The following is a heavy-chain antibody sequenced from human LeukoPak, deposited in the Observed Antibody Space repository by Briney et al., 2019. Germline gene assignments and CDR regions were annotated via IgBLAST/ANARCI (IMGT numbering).Heavy chain of an antibody. V-gene: IGHV3-30*02. D-gene: IGHD6-19*01. CDR3: AKDVVGQQWLENY. J-gene: IGHJ4*02. CDR1: GFTFSRYG. CDR2: IRYDGNEK. Sequence: PGGSLRLSCAASGFTFSRYGMHWVRQAPGKGLEWVASIRYDGNEKYYGDSVKGRFTISRDNSKNTMYVQMNSLRDEDTAVCYCAKDVVGQQWLENYWGQGTLVTVSS.